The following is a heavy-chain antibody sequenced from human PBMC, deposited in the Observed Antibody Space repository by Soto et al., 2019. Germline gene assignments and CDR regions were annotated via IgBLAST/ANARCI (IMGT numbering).Heavy chain of an antibody. CDR3: AREITSAWYRGFDY. J-gene: IGHJ4*02. CDR1: GGSVDSGGDY. D-gene: IGHD6-19*01. V-gene: IGHV4-61*08. CDR2: LYYGTT. Sequence: QVQLQESGPGLVKPSETLSLTCTVSGGSVDSGGDYWTWMRQPPGKGLEWIGYLYYGTTRYNPSLKSRVVISADKSKNPFSLKVTSVTAADTAVYYCAREITSAWYRGFDYWGRGTLVAVSS.